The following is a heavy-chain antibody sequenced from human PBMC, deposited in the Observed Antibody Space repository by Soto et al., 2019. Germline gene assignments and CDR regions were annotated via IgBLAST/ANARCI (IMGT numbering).Heavy chain of an antibody. J-gene: IGHJ5*02. V-gene: IGHV3-53*01. CDR1: GFAVSANY. Sequence: VQLVESGGGLIQPGGSLRLSCAASGFAVSANYVSWVRQAPGKGLEWVSLIYTDGTTYYADSVKGRFTFSRDNSKNSLYLQMNSLRAEDTAVYYCTRVSSTLPDNFFDPWGPGTLVTVSS. CDR2: IYTDGTT. D-gene: IGHD6-6*01. CDR3: TRVSSTLPDNFFDP.